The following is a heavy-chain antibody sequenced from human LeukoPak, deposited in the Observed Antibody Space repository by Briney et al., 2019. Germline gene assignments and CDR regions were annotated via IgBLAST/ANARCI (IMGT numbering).Heavy chain of an antibody. V-gene: IGHV1-69*05. Sequence: ASVKVSCKASGGTFSSYAISWVRQAPGQGLEWMGGIIPIFGTANYAQKFQGRVTITTDESTSTAYMELSSLRSEDTAVYYCARDPPYDSSGYPHGWFDPWGQGTLVTVSS. D-gene: IGHD3-22*01. CDR1: GGTFSSYA. J-gene: IGHJ5*02. CDR3: ARDPPYDSSGYPHGWFDP. CDR2: IIPIFGTA.